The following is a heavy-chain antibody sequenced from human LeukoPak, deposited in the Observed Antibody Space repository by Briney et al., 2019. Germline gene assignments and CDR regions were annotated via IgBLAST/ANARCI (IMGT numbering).Heavy chain of an antibody. CDR3: AKSVAIYFYYGLDV. V-gene: IGHV3-23*01. J-gene: IGHJ6*02. CDR1: GLTFNSHS. CDR2: VSTNGDVT. Sequence: GGSLRLSCVASGLTFNSHSMSWVRQAPGMGLEWVSVVSTNGDVTFYADSVKGRFTISRDNSKNTLFLQMNSLRAEDTAPYYCAKSVAIYFYYGLDVWGQGTTVAVSS. D-gene: IGHD3-3*01.